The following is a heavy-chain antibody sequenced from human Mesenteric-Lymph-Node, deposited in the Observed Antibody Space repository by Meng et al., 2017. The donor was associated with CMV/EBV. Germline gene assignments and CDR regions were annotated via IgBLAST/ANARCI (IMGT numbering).Heavy chain of an antibody. CDR2: INAGNGNT. CDR1: GYTFSGYY. Sequence: CKTSGYTFSGYYIHWVRQAPGQRLEWMGWINAGNGNTKYSQKFQGRVTITRDTSASTAYMELSSLRSEDTAVYYCARTSIAVGDGYDYWGQGTLVTVSS. J-gene: IGHJ4*02. V-gene: IGHV1-3*01. D-gene: IGHD6-19*01. CDR3: ARTSIAVGDGYDY.